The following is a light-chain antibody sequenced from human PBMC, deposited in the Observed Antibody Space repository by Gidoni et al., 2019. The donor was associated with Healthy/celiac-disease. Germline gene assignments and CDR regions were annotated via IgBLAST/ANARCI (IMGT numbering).Light chain of an antibody. CDR1: QSISSD. Sequence: DNQKTQSPSSLSASVGDRVAITCRASQSISSDLYVYQQKQGKAPTHLIYYASSLQKGVPSRFRCSGSWTDVTRTISSLQPEDFATDYCQQSYSTSFTFGPGTKVEIK. J-gene: IGKJ3*01. V-gene: IGKV1-39*01. CDR3: QQSYSTSFT. CDR2: YAS.